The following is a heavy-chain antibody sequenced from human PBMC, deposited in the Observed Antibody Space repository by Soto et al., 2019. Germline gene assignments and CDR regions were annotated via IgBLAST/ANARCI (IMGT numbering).Heavy chain of an antibody. V-gene: IGHV4-31*03. CDR1: GGSIRSPNFS. Sequence: QVQLQESGPGLVKPSQTLSITCTVIGGSIRSPNFSWSWIRKHPGKGPEWIGNIYYKGTTTYSPSLESRLTISLDPSKNQFSLTLKSVTAADTAVYYCTIEAPLWVGDLSQWGQGTLVTVSS. CDR2: IYYKGTT. J-gene: IGHJ4*02. CDR3: TIEAPLWVGDLSQ. D-gene: IGHD3-10*01.